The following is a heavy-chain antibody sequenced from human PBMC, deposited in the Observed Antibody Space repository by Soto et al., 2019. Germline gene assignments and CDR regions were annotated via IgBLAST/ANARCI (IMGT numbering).Heavy chain of an antibody. J-gene: IGHJ4*02. CDR2: IGVSDGST. CDR1: GFTFGAYA. CDR3: GKDMPAWRQAGGYDY. Sequence: EVQLLESGGALEQPGGSLRLSCTASGFTFGAYAMCWVRQPPGKGLEWVSYIGVSDGSTYYADSVKGRFTISRDNSESTLSLKMNGRRAEETAVYYCGKDMPAWRQAGGYDYWGQGALVTVSS. V-gene: IGHV3-23*01. D-gene: IGHD2-15*01.